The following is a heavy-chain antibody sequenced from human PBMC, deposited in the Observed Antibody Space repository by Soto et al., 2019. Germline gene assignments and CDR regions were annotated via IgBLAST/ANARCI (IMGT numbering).Heavy chain of an antibody. Sequence: EVQVSESGGGLVQPGGSLRLSCATSGFTFSNYPMNWVRQAPGKGLEWVSGISVGGDRTYYADSVKGRFTIFRDNSKNSVSLRMNSLRVEDTAVYYCARRVWGQGTLVTVSS. J-gene: IGHJ4*02. CDR2: ISVGGDRT. CDR3: ARRV. V-gene: IGHV3-23*01. CDR1: GFTFSNYP.